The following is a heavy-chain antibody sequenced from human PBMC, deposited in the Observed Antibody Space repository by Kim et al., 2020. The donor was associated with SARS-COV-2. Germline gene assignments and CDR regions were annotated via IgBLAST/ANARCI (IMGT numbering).Heavy chain of an antibody. CDR1: GGSFSGYY. Sequence: SETLSLTCAVYGGSFSGYYWSWIRQPPGKGLEWIGEINHSGSTNYNPSLKSRVTISVDTSKNQFSLKLSSVTAADTAVYYCARGRVYDFWSGYSTQAGWFDPWGQGTLVTVSS. V-gene: IGHV4-34*01. CDR3: ARGRVYDFWSGYSTQAGWFDP. J-gene: IGHJ5*02. CDR2: INHSGST. D-gene: IGHD3-3*01.